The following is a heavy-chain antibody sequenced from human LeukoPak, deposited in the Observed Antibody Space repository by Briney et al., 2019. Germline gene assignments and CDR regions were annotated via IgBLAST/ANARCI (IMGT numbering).Heavy chain of an antibody. CDR2: INAGNGNT. CDR3: AREHYYYYYMDV. CDR1: GYTFTSYA. Sequence: WASVKVSCKASGYTFTSYAMHWVRQAPGQRLEWMGRINAGNGNTKYSQEFQGRVTITRDTSASTAYMELSSLRSEDMAVYYCAREHYYYYYMDVWGKGTTVTVSS. V-gene: IGHV1-3*03. J-gene: IGHJ6*03.